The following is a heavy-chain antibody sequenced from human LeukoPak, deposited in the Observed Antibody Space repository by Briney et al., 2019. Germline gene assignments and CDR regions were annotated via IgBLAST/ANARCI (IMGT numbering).Heavy chain of an antibody. CDR1: GGSISSDF. J-gene: IGHJ3*02. V-gene: IGHV4-59*01. CDR3: ARGRYYDSSGRGAFDI. CDR2: IYYTEST. D-gene: IGHD3-22*01. Sequence: PETLSLTCAVSGGSISSDFWSWIRQPPGKGLEWIGYIYYTESTNYNPTLKSRVTISVDTSKNQFSLKLNSVTAADTAVYYCARGRYYDSSGRGAFDIWGQGTMVIVSS.